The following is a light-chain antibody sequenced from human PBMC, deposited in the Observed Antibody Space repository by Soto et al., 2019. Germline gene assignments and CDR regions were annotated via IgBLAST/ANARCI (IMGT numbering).Light chain of an antibody. CDR3: QLYNGSPWT. Sequence: IVLTQFPGTLSLSPGERDTLSCRPSQSISHRYLAWFQHKVGQPPRLLIYGVSIRTARIPDRFSGIGSGTDFTLPISRLEPEYFAVYYCQLYNGSPWTFRQGTKVEIK. CDR2: GVS. CDR1: QSISHRY. V-gene: IGKV3-20*01. J-gene: IGKJ1*01.